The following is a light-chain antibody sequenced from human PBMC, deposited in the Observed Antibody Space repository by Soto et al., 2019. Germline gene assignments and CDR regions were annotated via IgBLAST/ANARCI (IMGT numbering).Light chain of an antibody. V-gene: IGKV1-39*01. CDR2: AAS. CDR3: QQANSFPRT. Sequence: SSLSATVGHRLTITSLASQSIRSYLNWYQQKPGKAPKLLIYAASSLQSGVPSRFSGSGSGTDFTLTISSLEPEDFATYYCQQANSFPRTFGGRTKVDIK. CDR1: QSIRSY. J-gene: IGKJ4*01.